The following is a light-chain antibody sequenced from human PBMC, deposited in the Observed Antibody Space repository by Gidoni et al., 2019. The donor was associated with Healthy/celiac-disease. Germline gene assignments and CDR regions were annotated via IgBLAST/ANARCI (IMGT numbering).Light chain of an antibody. V-gene: IGKV4-1*01. J-gene: IGKJ1*01. CDR3: QKYYSTPQ. CDR2: WAS. CDR1: QSVLYSSNNKNH. Sequence: DIVMTQSPDSLAVSLGERATINCKSSQSVLYSSNNKNHLAWYQQKPGQPPKLLIYWASTRESGVPDRCSGGGSGTDFTLTISSLQAEDGAVYYCQKYYSTPQFGQGTKVEIK.